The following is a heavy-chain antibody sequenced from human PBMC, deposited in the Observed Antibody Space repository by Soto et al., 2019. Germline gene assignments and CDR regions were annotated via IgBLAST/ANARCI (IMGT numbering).Heavy chain of an antibody. CDR1: GFTFSNAW. D-gene: IGHD3-3*01. V-gene: IGHV3-15*01. CDR3: TTDNYDFWSGYVSFDP. Sequence: PGGSLRLSCAASGFTFSNAWMSWVRQAPGKGLEWVGRIKSKTDGGTTDYAAPVKGRFTISRDDSKNTLYLQMNSLKTEDTAVYYCTTDNYDFWSGYVSFDPWGQRTLVTVSS. CDR2: IKSKTDGGTT. J-gene: IGHJ5*02.